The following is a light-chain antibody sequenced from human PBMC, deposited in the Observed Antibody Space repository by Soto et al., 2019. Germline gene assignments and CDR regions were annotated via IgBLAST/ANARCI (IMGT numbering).Light chain of an antibody. CDR3: QQYTNTNNPWM. CDR1: QSIGNW. CDR2: DAS. Sequence: DIQITHCPYTLSASVRDRVTITCRASQSIGNWLAWYQQKPGKAPKLLIYDASTLQSGVASRFSGSGSGTEFTLIISGLQPDDSATYYCQQYTNTNNPWMFGQGSKVDIK. J-gene: IGKJ2*01. V-gene: IGKV1-5*01.